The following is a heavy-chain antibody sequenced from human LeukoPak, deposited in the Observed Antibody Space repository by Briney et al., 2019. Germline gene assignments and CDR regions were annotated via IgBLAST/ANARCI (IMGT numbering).Heavy chain of an antibody. J-gene: IGHJ5*02. Sequence: GASVKVSCKASGYTFTSYGISWVRQAPGQGLEWMGWISAYNGNTNYAQKLQGRVTMTTDTSTSTAYMELRSLRSDDTAVYYCARVIGVAGRGAVSKNWFDPWGQGTLVTVSS. CDR2: ISAYNGNT. V-gene: IGHV1-18*01. CDR3: ARVIGVAGRGAVSKNWFDP. CDR1: GYTFTSYG. D-gene: IGHD6-19*01.